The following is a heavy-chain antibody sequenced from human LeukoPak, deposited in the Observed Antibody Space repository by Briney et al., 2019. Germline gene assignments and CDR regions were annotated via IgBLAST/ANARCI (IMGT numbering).Heavy chain of an antibody. J-gene: IGHJ3*01. D-gene: IGHD2/OR15-2a*01. V-gene: IGHV3-72*01. CDR2: TRNRINGYTT. CDR3: FRGEYCFIFYSQDVFPR. Sequence: GGSLRLSCAASGFTFSDHYMDWVRQAPGRGLEWIGRTRNRINGYTTEYAASVRGRFTVSRDDSKNSLYLQMNSLKIEDTAVYFCFRGEYCFIFYSQDVFPRGGKGKMVTVFS. CDR1: GFTFSDHY.